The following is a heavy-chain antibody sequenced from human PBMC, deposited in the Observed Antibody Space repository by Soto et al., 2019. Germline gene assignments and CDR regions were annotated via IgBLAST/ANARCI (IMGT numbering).Heavy chain of an antibody. Sequence: QVQLVESGGGVVQPGRSLRLSCAASGFTFSSYAMHWVRQAPGKGLEWVSVISYDGSNKYYADSVMGRFTISRDNSKNTLYLQMNSLRAEDTAVYYCARDKDTAMVKATTEIDYWGQGTLVTVSS. J-gene: IGHJ4*02. CDR2: ISYDGSNK. D-gene: IGHD5-18*01. CDR1: GFTFSSYA. CDR3: ARDKDTAMVKATTEIDY. V-gene: IGHV3-30-3*01.